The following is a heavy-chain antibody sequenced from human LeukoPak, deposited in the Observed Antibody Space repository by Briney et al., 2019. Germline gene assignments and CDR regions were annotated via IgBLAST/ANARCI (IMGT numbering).Heavy chain of an antibody. V-gene: IGHV4-31*11. CDR3: ARGGNAFDI. D-gene: IGHD1-26*01. J-gene: IGHJ3*02. CDR1: GGSLSGYY. Sequence: SETLSLTCAVYGGSLSGYYWSWIRQHPGKGLEWIGYIYYSGSTYYNPSLKSRVTISVDTSKNQFSLKLSSVTAADTAVYYCARGGNAFDIWGQGTMVTVSS. CDR2: IYYSGST.